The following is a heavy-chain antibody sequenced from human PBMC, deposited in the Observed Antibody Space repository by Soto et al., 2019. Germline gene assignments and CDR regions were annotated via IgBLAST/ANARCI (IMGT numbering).Heavy chain of an antibody. D-gene: IGHD5-18*01. CDR1: GGSISSGGYS. V-gene: IGHV4-39*01. CDR2: IYYSGST. Sequence: SETLSLTCTVSGGSISSGGYSWTWIRQHPGKGLEWIGNIYYSGSTYYNPSLKSRVTISVDTSNNQFSLRLNSVTAADTAVYYCATVGRDTAMGSYYYYGMDVWGQGTTVTVSS. CDR3: ATVGRDTAMGSYYYYGMDV. J-gene: IGHJ6*02.